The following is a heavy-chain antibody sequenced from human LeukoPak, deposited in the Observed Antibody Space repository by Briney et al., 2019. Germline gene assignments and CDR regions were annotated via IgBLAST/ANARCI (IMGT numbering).Heavy chain of an antibody. J-gene: IGHJ4*02. CDR2: IRYDGSNK. CDR3: AKAPVAYSGPGFDY. CDR1: GFTFSSYG. Sequence: GGSLRLSCAASGFTFSSYGMHWVRQAPGKGLEWVAFIRYDGSNKYYADSVKGRFTISRDNSKNTLYLQMNSLRAEDTALYYCAKAPVAYSGPGFDYWGQGTLVTVSS. D-gene: IGHD5-12*01. V-gene: IGHV3-30*02.